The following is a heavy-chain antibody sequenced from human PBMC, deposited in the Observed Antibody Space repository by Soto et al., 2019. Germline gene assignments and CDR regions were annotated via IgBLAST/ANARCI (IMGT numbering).Heavy chain of an antibody. CDR2: IPQDGVDG. CDR1: GFTFSRDS. D-gene: IGHD2-21*02. CDR3: ARDHLILPAHDFFYGSDV. V-gene: IGHV3-7*03. Sequence: LRLSCDVSGFTFSRDSMSWVRQSPGKGLEWVAKIPQDGVDGHYADSVKGRFTISRDNGKNSLYLQLNNLRAEDTAVYYCARDHLILPAHDFFYGSDVWGRGATVTVSS. J-gene: IGHJ6*02.